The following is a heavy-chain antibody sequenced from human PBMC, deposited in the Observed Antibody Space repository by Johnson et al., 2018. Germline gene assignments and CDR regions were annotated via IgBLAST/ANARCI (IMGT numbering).Heavy chain of an antibody. CDR3: AKHSSAYISLSYFQH. V-gene: IGHV3-9*01. CDR2: ISWNSGSI. CDR1: GFTFSSYA. J-gene: IGHJ1*01. D-gene: IGHD3-22*01. Sequence: VQLQESGGGVVQPGRSLRLSCAASGFTFSSYAMHWVRQAPGKGLEWVSGISWNSGSIGYADSVKGRFTISRDNAKNSLYLQMNSLRAEDTALYYCAKHSSAYISLSYFQHWGQGTLVTVSS.